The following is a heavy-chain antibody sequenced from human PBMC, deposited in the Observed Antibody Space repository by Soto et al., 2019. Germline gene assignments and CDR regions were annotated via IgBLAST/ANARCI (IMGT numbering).Heavy chain of an antibody. Sequence: HGGSLRIACAASGFTFSSYAMSWVRQAPGKGLEWVSAISGSGGSTYYADSVKGRFTISRDNSKNTLYLQMNSLRAEDTAVYYCAKDWGYCSSTSCYTLTNFDYWGQGTLVTVSS. D-gene: IGHD2-2*02. V-gene: IGHV3-23*01. CDR3: AKDWGYCSSTSCYTLTNFDY. CDR1: GFTFSSYA. J-gene: IGHJ4*02. CDR2: ISGSGGST.